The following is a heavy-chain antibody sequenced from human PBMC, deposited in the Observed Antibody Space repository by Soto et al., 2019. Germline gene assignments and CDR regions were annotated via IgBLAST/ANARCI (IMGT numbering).Heavy chain of an antibody. J-gene: IGHJ4*02. CDR1: GGTFSSYA. Sequence: SVKVSCKAPGGTFSSYAISWVRQAPGQGLEWMGGIIPIFGTANYAQKFQGRVTITADESTSTAYMELSSLRSGDTAVYYCARVSPIAAAFDYWGQGTLVTVSS. CDR2: IIPIFGTA. CDR3: ARVSPIAAAFDY. V-gene: IGHV1-69*13. D-gene: IGHD6-13*01.